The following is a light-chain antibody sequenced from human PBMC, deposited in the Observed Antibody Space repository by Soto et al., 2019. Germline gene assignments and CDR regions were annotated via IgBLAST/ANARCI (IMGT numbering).Light chain of an antibody. CDR1: YYNIGKNL. Sequence: QSVLTQPPSASGTPGQRVTISCSGGYYNIGKNLVYWYQQRPGTAPKLLIYRNNQRPSGVPDRCSASNSGSSASLAISGLRYHDEAAYCCAAWDDSLSAWVFGGGTKLTVL. V-gene: IGLV1-47*01. CDR3: AAWDDSLSAWV. CDR2: RNN. J-gene: IGLJ3*02.